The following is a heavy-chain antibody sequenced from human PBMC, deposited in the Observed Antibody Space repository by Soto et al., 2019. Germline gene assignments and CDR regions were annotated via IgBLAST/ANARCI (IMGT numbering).Heavy chain of an antibody. Sequence: QMQLVQSGPEVKKPGTSVKVSCKASGFTFTSSATQWVRQARGQRLEWIGWIVVGSGNTNYAQKFQERVTITRDMSTSTAYMELSSLRSEDTAVYYCAADYDFRSGYGTHAFDIWGQGTMVTVSS. J-gene: IGHJ3*02. D-gene: IGHD3-3*01. V-gene: IGHV1-58*02. CDR3: AADYDFRSGYGTHAFDI. CDR1: GFTFTSSA. CDR2: IVVGSGNT.